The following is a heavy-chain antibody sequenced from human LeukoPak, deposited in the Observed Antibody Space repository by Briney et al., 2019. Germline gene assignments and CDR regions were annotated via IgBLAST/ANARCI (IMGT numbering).Heavy chain of an antibody. D-gene: IGHD1-1*01. J-gene: IGHJ4*02. CDR2: IISDGSST. V-gene: IGHV3-74*01. Sequence: GGSLRLSCAASGFTFSSYWMHWVRQAPGKGLVWVSRIISDGSSTSYADSVKGRFTISRDNAKNTLFLQMNSLRAEDTAMYYCARARFGWNDVLGIDHWGQGTLVTVSS. CDR1: GFTFSSYW. CDR3: ARARFGWNDVLGIDH.